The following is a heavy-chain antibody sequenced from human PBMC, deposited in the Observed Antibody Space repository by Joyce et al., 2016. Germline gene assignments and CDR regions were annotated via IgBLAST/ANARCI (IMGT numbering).Heavy chain of an antibody. CDR2: IIPIVGVA. J-gene: IGHJ3*02. CDR3: TRGRIEHSKTFNAYDI. Sequence: VQLVQSGAEVKKPGSSVKVSCKVSGGNFYDYTITWVRQAPGQGLEWMGRIIPIVGVANYARKFRGRVALTADKSTATAYLELNSLRLDDTAMFFCTRGRIEHSKTFNAYDIWGQGTMVTVSS. V-gene: IGHV1-69*04. D-gene: IGHD1/OR15-1a*01. CDR1: GGNFYDYT.